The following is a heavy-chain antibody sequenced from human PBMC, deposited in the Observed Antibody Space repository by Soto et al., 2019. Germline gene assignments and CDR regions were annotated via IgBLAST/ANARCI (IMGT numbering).Heavy chain of an antibody. J-gene: IGHJ6*02. D-gene: IGHD3-3*01. CDR3: ARADGTIFGVVIYGPYYYGMDV. CDR1: GFTFSSYG. V-gene: IGHV3-33*01. Sequence: PGGSLRLSCAASGFTFSSYGMHWVRQAPGKGLEWVAVIWYDGSNKYYADSVKGRFTISRDNSKNTLYLQMNSLRAEDTAVYYCARADGTIFGVVIYGPYYYGMDVWGQGTTVTVSS. CDR2: IWYDGSNK.